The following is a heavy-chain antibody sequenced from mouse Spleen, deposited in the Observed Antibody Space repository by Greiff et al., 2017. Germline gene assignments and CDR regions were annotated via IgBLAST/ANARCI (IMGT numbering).Heavy chain of an antibody. V-gene: IGHV5-12*01. Sequence: EVQLVESGGGLVQPGGSLKLSCAASGFTFSDYYMYWVRQTPEKRLEWVAFISNGGGSTYYPDTVNGRFPISRDHAKHTLYLQMRRMKSEETAKDNCARQEGTTVVEGYADWGQGTLVTVSA. J-gene: IGHJ3*01. CDR1: GFTFSDYY. CDR3: ARQEGTTVVEGYAD. D-gene: IGHD1-1*01. CDR2: ISNGGGST.